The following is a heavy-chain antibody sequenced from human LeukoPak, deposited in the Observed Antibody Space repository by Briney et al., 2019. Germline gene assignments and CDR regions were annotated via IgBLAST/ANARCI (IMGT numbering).Heavy chain of an antibody. CDR1: GYSISSGYY. J-gene: IGHJ6*03. D-gene: IGHD3-10*01. CDR2: IYHSGST. CDR3: ARSPISMVAGHYYYYMDV. V-gene: IGHV4-38-2*02. Sequence: SETLSLTCTVSGYSISSGYYWGWIRQPPGKGLEWIGSIYHSGSTSYNPSLKSRVTISVDTSKNQFSLNLCSVTGADTAVYYCARSPISMVAGHYYYYMDVWGKGTTVTVSS.